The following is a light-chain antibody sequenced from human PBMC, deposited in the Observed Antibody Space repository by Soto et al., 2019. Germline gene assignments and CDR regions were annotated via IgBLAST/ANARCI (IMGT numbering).Light chain of an antibody. Sequence: ESVLTQSPATLSLTPGERATLSCRASQSVSNDYVAWVQQKPGQTPRLLIYDASNRATGIPARFSGSGSGTDFTLTISSLEPEDFAVYYCQQRSNWPPITFGQGTRLEIK. V-gene: IGKV3-11*01. CDR1: QSVSND. CDR3: QQRSNWPPIT. J-gene: IGKJ5*01. CDR2: DAS.